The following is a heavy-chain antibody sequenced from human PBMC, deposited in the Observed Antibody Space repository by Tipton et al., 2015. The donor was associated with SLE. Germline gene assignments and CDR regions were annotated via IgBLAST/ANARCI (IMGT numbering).Heavy chain of an antibody. CDR3: ARDYYYDSSGSLVY. Sequence: QLVQSGAEVKKPGASVKVSCKASGYTFTSYGISWVRQAPGQGLEWMGWISAYNGNTNYAQKLQGRVTMTTDTSTGTAYMELRSLRSDDTAAYYCARDYYYDSSGSLVYWGQGTLVTVSS. V-gene: IGHV1-18*04. CDR1: GYTFTSYG. CDR2: ISAYNGNT. D-gene: IGHD3-22*01. J-gene: IGHJ4*02.